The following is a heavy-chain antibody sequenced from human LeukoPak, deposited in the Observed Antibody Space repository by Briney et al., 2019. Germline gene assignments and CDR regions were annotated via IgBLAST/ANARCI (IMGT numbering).Heavy chain of an antibody. V-gene: IGHV4-4*09. D-gene: IGHD6-13*01. CDR1: GGSISSYY. CDR3: ARAGTVQQLGDYFDY. Sequence: SETLSLTCTVSGGSISSYYWSWIRQPPGKGLEWIGYIYTSGSTNYNPSLKSRVTISVDTSKNQFSLKLSSVTAADTAVYYCARAGTVQQLGDYFDYWGQGTLVTVSS. J-gene: IGHJ4*02. CDR2: IYTSGST.